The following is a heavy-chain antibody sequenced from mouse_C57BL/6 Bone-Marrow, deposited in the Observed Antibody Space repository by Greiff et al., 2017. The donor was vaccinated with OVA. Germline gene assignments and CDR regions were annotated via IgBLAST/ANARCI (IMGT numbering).Heavy chain of an antibody. CDR2: ISDGGSYT. CDR3: AREGNVYYYAMDY. CDR1: GFTFSSYA. V-gene: IGHV5-4*01. J-gene: IGHJ4*01. D-gene: IGHD2-1*01. Sequence: EVMLVESGGGLVKPGGSLKLSCAASGFTFSSYAMSWVRQTPEKRLEWVATISDGGSYTYYPDNVKGRFTISRDNAKNNLYLQMSHLKSEDTAMYYCAREGNVYYYAMDYWGKGTSVTVSS.